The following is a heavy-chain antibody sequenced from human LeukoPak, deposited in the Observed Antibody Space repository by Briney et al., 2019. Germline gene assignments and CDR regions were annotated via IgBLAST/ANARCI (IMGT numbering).Heavy chain of an antibody. CDR1: GGSFSGYY. V-gene: IGHV4-34*01. J-gene: IGHJ6*03. Sequence: PSETLSLTCAVYGGSFSGYYWSWIRQPPGKGLEWIGEINHSGSTNYNPSLKSRVTISVDTSKNQFSLKLSSMTAADTAVYYCARDFQGSGTYYYYMDVWGKGTTVTISS. CDR3: ARDFQGSGTYYYYMDV. CDR2: INHSGST. D-gene: IGHD3-10*01.